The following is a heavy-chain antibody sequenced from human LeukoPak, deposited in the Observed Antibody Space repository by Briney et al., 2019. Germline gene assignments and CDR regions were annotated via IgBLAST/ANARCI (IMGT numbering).Heavy chain of an antibody. CDR3: AKGYGSGSYYFFDY. J-gene: IGHJ4*02. CDR2: ISGSGGST. D-gene: IGHD3-10*01. Sequence: EPGGSLRLSCAASGFTFSSYAMSWVRQAPGKGLEWVSAISGSGGSTYYADSVKGRFTISRDNSKNTLYLQMNSLRAEDTAVYYCAKGYGSGSYYFFDYWGQGTLVTVSS. V-gene: IGHV3-23*01. CDR1: GFTFSSYA.